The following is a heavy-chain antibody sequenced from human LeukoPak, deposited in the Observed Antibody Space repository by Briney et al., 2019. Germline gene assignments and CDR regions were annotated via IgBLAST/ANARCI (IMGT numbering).Heavy chain of an antibody. CDR3: ARDTRSYDSSGYYSFDF. V-gene: IGHV4-59*01. Sequence: SETLSLTCTVSGASIRSYYWNWLRQPPGKGLEWIGYINYSGSTNSNPSLKSRATISMDTSKYHFSLKLSSVTAADTAVYFCARDTRSYDSSGYYSFDFWGQGTLVTVSS. CDR1: GASIRSYY. J-gene: IGHJ4*02. D-gene: IGHD3-22*01. CDR2: INYSGST.